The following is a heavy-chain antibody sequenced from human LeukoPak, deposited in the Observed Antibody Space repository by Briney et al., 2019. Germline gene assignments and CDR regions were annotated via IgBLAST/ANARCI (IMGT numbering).Heavy chain of an antibody. CDR3: ASLSIAVADNFDY. J-gene: IGHJ4*02. V-gene: IGHV3-21*01. CDR1: GFTFSSYS. Sequence: PGGSLRLSWAAAGFTFSSYSMNWVRQAPGKGLEWVSSISSSSSYIYYADSVKGRFTISRDNAKNSLYMQMNSLRAEDTAVYYCASLSIAVADNFDYWGQGTLVTVSS. CDR2: ISSSSSYI. D-gene: IGHD6-19*01.